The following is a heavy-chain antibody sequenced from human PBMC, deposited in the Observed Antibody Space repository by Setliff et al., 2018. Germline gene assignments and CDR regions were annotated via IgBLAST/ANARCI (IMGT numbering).Heavy chain of an antibody. Sequence: GVLRLSCAASGFTFSSYWMHWVRQDPGKGLVWVSRVNDDGSSAMYADSVKGRFTMSRDNAKNTLYLQMNSLRAEDTAVYYCARAYYGTVNGYSSYYGLDVWGQGTTVTVSS. CDR1: GFTFSSYW. D-gene: IGHD3-9*01. CDR3: ARAYYGTVNGYSSYYGLDV. V-gene: IGHV3-74*03. CDR2: VNDDGSSA. J-gene: IGHJ6*02.